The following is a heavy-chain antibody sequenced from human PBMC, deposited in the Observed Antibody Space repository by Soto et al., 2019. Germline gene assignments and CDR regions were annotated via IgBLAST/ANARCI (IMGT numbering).Heavy chain of an antibody. D-gene: IGHD1-7*01. CDR2: INHSGST. CDR1: GGSFSGYY. J-gene: IGHJ4*02. V-gene: IGHV4-34*01. CDR3: ARGLGRGTGTSY. Sequence: SETLSLTCAVYGGSFSGYYWSWIRQPPGKGLEWIGEINHSGSTDYNPSLKSRVTISVDTSKNQFSLKLSSVTAADTAVYYCARGLGRGTGTSYWGQGTLVTVSS.